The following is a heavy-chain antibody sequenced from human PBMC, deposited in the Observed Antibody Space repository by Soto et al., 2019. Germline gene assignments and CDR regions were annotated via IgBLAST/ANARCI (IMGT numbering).Heavy chain of an antibody. J-gene: IGHJ4*02. D-gene: IGHD2-2*01. V-gene: IGHV3-53*01. CDR1: GFIVSSYY. Sequence: GESLKISCAASGFIVSSYYMSWVRQAPGKGLEWVSLIYSGGDTYYADSVKGRFTISRDNSKNTLFLQMNSLRVEDSALYYCVREGCSGTSCSFFDYWGRGTLVTVSS. CDR3: VREGCSGTSCSFFDY. CDR2: IYSGGDT.